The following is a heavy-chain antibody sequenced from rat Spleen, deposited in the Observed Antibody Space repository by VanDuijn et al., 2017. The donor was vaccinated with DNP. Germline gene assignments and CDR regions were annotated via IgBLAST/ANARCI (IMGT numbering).Heavy chain of an antibody. CDR1: GFTFSEYD. CDR3: VRWNSGHFDY. CDR2: IGSDGYAP. J-gene: IGHJ2*01. D-gene: IGHD4-3*01. Sequence: EVQLVESGGGLVQPGRSLKLSCAASGFTFSEYDMAWVRQAPTRGLEWVAYIGSDGYAPYYGVSVKGRFTISRDNAKSTLYLQMNSLRSEDMATYYCVRWNSGHFDYWGQGVMVTVSS. V-gene: IGHV5-22*01.